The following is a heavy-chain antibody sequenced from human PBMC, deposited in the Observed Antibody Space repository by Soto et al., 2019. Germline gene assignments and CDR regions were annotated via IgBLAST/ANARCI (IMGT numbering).Heavy chain of an antibody. CDR2: INHSGST. CDR1: GGSFSGYY. CDR3: ARGPILIAAAGRSYNWFDP. V-gene: IGHV4-34*01. Sequence: SETLSLTCAVYGGSFSGYYWSWIRQPPGKGLEWIGEINHSGSTNYNPSLKSRVTISVDTSKNQFSLKLSSVTAADTAVYYCARGPILIAAAGRSYNWFDPWGQGTLVTVSS. J-gene: IGHJ5*02. D-gene: IGHD6-13*01.